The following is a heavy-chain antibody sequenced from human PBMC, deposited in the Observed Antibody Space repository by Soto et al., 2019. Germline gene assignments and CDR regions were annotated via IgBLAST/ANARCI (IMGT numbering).Heavy chain of an antibody. CDR3: ARDAMLLRRYTGYNYGMHV. D-gene: IGHD1-26*01. CDR2: LSHDSTNK. CDR1: GFTFSSFA. J-gene: IGHJ6*02. Sequence: QVQLVESGGGVVQPGRSLRLSCAASGFTFSSFAMHWVRQAPGKGLEWVAVLSHDSTNKFYADSVKGRFTISRYNSKNTLDLKMNRLRVEDTPVYHCARDAMLLRRYTGYNYGMHVWGQGPAV. V-gene: IGHV3-30-3*01.